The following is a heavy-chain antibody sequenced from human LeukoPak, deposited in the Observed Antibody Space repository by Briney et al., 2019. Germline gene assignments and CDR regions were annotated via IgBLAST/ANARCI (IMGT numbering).Heavy chain of an antibody. CDR3: AKVEMATTGGGFDP. D-gene: IGHD5-24*01. Sequence: ASVKVSCKASGGTFSSYAISWMRQAPGQGLEWMGRIIPIFGIANYAQKFQGRVTITADKSTSTAYMELSSLRSEDTAVYYCAKVEMATTGGGFDPWGQGTLVTVSS. CDR2: IIPIFGIA. V-gene: IGHV1-69*04. CDR1: GGTFSSYA. J-gene: IGHJ5*02.